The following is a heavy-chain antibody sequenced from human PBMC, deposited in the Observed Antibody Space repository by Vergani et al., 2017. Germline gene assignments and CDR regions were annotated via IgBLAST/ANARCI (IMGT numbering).Heavy chain of an antibody. CDR1: GFTFSSYS. D-gene: IGHD5-12*01. CDR2: ISSSSSYI. V-gene: IGHV3-21*01. CDR3: ARGPDIVATKRVWWFDP. Sequence: EVQLVESGGGLVKPGGSLRLSCAASGFTFSSYSMNWVRQAPGKGLEWVSSISSSSSYIYYADSVKGRFTISRDNAKNSLYLQMNSLRAEDTAVYYCARGPDIVATKRVWWFDPWGQGTLVTVSS. J-gene: IGHJ5*02.